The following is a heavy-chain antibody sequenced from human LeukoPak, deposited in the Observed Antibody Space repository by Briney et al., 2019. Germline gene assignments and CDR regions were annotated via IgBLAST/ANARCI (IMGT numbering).Heavy chain of an antibody. J-gene: IGHJ4*02. CDR1: GYTFTRSY. CDR2: INPSGGTT. D-gene: IGHD6-19*01. CDR3: ATANSYSSGWYRAFDY. Sequence: GASVKVSCKASGYTFTRSYMHWVRQAPGHGLEWMGIINPSGGTTIYAQKFQGRVTMTEDTSTDTAYMELSSLRSEDTAVYYCATANSYSSGWYRAFDYWGEGTLVTVSS. V-gene: IGHV1-46*01.